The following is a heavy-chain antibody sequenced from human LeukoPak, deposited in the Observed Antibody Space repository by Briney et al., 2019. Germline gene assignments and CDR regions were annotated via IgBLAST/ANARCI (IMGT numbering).Heavy chain of an antibody. CDR3: AGGIVGATAWFDP. J-gene: IGHJ5*02. Sequence: ASVKVSCKASGYTFTGYYMHWVRQAPGQGLEWMGRINPNSGGTNYAQKFQGRVTMTRDTSISTAYMELSRLRSDDTAVYYCAGGIVGATAWFDPWGQGTLVTVSS. D-gene: IGHD1-26*01. CDR2: INPNSGGT. V-gene: IGHV1-2*06. CDR1: GYTFTGYY.